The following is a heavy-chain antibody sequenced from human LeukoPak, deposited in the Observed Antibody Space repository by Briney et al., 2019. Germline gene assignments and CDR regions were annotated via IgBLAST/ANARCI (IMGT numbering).Heavy chain of an antibody. CDR1: GFTFSSYA. CDR3: AREYIAARPGFDP. J-gene: IGHJ5*02. CDR2: ISYDGSDK. Sequence: GGSLRLSCAASGFTFSSYAMYWVRQAPGKGLEWVAVISYDGSDKFYADSVKGRFTISRDSSKNTLYLQMNSLRPEDTAVYYCAREYIAARPGFDPWGQGTLVTVSS. D-gene: IGHD6-6*01. V-gene: IGHV3-30*04.